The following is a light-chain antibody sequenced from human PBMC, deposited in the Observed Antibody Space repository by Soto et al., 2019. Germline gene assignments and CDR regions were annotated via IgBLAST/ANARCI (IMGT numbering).Light chain of an antibody. V-gene: IGLV2-18*01. J-gene: IGLJ1*01. CDR2: EVS. Sequence: QSALTQPPSVSGSPGQSVTISCTGTSSDVGSYNRVSWYQQPPGTAPKLMIYEVSKRPSGVPDRFSGSKSGNTASLTISGLQAEDEADYYCSLYTSSSTFSYVFGTGTTLTVL. CDR1: SSDVGSYNR. CDR3: SLYTSSSTFSYV.